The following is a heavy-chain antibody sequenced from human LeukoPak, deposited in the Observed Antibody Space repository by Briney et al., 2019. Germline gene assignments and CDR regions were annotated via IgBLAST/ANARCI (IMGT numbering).Heavy chain of an antibody. CDR3: ARQSGIAVAAY. CDR1: GGSISSSSYY. J-gene: IGHJ4*02. CDR2: IYYSGST. Sequence: SETLSLTCTVSGGSISSSSYYWGWIRQPPGKGLEWIGSIYYSGSTYYNPSLKSRVTISVDTSKNQFSLKLSSVTAADTAVYYCARQSGIAVAAYWGQGTLDTVSS. V-gene: IGHV4-39*01. D-gene: IGHD6-19*01.